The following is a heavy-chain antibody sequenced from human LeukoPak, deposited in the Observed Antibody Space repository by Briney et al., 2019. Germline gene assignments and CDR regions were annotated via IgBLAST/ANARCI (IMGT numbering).Heavy chain of an antibody. CDR2: ISGSGGST. CDR3: AKGLGKATITPLGY. Sequence: PGGSLRVSCAASGFTFSTYVMSWVRQAPGKGLEWVSGISGSGGSTYYADSVKGRFTISRDISKNTLYVQMDSLRVEDTAVYYCAKGLGKATITPLGYWGQGTLVTVSS. D-gene: IGHD5-24*01. CDR1: GFTFSTYV. J-gene: IGHJ4*02. V-gene: IGHV3-23*01.